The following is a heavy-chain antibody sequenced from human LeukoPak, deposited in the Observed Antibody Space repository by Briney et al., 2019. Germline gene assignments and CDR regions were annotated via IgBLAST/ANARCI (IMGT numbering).Heavy chain of an antibody. D-gene: IGHD3-10*01. CDR2: MWYDGSNK. V-gene: IGHV3-33*08. CDR1: GFTFSSYG. Sequence: PGGSLRLSCAASGFTFSSYGMHWVRQAPGKGLEWVAVMWYDGSNKYYADSVKGRFTISRDNSKNTLYLQMNSLRAGDTAVYYCARAPHSTGYGSGSQKGEYYYYYGMDVWGQGTTVTVSS. CDR3: ARAPHSTGYGSGSQKGEYYYYYGMDV. J-gene: IGHJ6*02.